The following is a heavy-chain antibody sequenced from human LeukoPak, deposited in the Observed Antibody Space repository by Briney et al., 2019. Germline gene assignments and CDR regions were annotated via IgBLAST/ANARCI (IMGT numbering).Heavy chain of an antibody. D-gene: IGHD1-1*01. CDR3: ARDPGAGNDY. Sequence: GGSLRLSCAASGFSMSRYWMTWVRQAPGKGLEWVANIDLHGSGKFYVDSVKGRFTVSRDNPENTLYLQMNSLRAEDTAVYYCARDPGAGNDYWSQGNLVIVSS. V-gene: IGHV3-7*01. J-gene: IGHJ4*02. CDR1: GFSMSRYW. CDR2: IDLHGSGK.